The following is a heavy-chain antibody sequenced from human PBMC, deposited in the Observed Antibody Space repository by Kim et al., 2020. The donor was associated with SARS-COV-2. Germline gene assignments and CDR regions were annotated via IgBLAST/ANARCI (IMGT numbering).Heavy chain of an antibody. Sequence: ASVKVSCKASGYTFTGYYMHWVRHAPGQGLEWMGWINPNSGGTNYAQKFQGRVTMTRDTSISTAYMELSRLRSDDTAVYYCARGEEIVVVPAALFFWGQGTLVTVSS. CDR3: ARGEEIVVVPAALFF. J-gene: IGHJ4*02. V-gene: IGHV1-2*02. CDR2: INPNSGGT. D-gene: IGHD2-2*01. CDR1: GYTFTGYY.